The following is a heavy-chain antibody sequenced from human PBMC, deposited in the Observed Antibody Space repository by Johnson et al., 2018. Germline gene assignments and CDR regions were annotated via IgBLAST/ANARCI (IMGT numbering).Heavy chain of an antibody. CDR3: AKGGAMKYYYYCYMDV. V-gene: IGHV3-30*18. CDR1: GFTFSNYG. J-gene: IGHJ6*03. Sequence: QVQLVQSGGGVVQPGRSLRLSCLASGFTFSNYGIHWVRQAPGKGLEWVAVISYDGSDEYYAESVKGRFTISRDNPKNRLYLRMNSLRAEDTAVYYCAKGGAMKYYYYCYMDVWGKGTTVTVSS. D-gene: IGHD2-2*01. CDR2: ISYDGSDE.